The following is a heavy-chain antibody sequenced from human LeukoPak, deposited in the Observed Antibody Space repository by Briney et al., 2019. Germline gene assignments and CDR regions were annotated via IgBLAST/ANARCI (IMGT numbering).Heavy chain of an antibody. Sequence: GASLQISCEGSGSIFTSYWIGWGRQLPGKGLGWMGIIYPGDSDTSYSPSFQGHVTISADTYISPSYQLWSSLKASDTAMYYCARQARYSSSADRDYWGQGSLVTVSS. CDR3: ARQARYSSSADRDY. V-gene: IGHV5-51*01. J-gene: IGHJ4*02. CDR1: GSIFTSYW. D-gene: IGHD6-6*01. CDR2: IYPGDSDT.